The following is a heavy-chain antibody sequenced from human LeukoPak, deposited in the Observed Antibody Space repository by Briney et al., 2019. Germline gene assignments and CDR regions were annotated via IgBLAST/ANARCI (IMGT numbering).Heavy chain of an antibody. Sequence: GASVKVSCKASGYTFTGYYMHWVRQAPGQGLEWMGWINPNSGGTNYAQKFQGRVTMTRDTSISTAYMELGRLRSDDTAVYYCAREWCSGGSCYSPFYGMDVWGQGTTVTVSS. CDR2: INPNSGGT. J-gene: IGHJ6*02. V-gene: IGHV1-2*02. CDR3: AREWCSGGSCYSPFYGMDV. CDR1: GYTFTGYY. D-gene: IGHD2-15*01.